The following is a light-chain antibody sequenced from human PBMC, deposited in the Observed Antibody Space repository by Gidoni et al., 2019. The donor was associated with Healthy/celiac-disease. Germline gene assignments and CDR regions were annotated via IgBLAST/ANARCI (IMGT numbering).Light chain of an antibody. CDR1: QSISSY. Sequence: DIQMTQSPSSLSASVGDRVTITCRAGQSISSYLNWYQQKPGEAPKLLIYVASSLQSGVPSRFSGSGSGTDFTLTISSLQPEDFATYYCQQSYSTPCSFGQGTKLEIK. CDR2: VAS. V-gene: IGKV1-39*01. J-gene: IGKJ2*04. CDR3: QQSYSTPCS.